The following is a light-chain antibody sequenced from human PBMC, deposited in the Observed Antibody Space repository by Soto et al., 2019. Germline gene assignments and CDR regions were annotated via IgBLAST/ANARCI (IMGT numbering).Light chain of an antibody. J-gene: IGKJ5*01. Sequence: IQMTPYPSTLSASVGGRVPLTCRASQSISSWLAWYQQKPGKAPKLLIYDASSLESGVPSRFSGSGSGTDFTLTISSLEPADFGVYYCQQRHNWPITFGQGTRLEIK. V-gene: IGKV1-5*01. CDR1: QSISSW. CDR2: DAS. CDR3: QQRHNWPIT.